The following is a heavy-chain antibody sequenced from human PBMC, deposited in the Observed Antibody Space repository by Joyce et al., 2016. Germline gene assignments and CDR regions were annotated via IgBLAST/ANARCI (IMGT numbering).Heavy chain of an antibody. CDR1: GGSISSYY. V-gene: IGHV4-59*01. CDR3: ARDYDILTGGWFGP. J-gene: IGHJ5*02. D-gene: IGHD3-9*01. CDR2: IYYNGNT. Sequence: QVQLQQSGPGLVKPSETLSLTCTVAGGSISSYYWSWIRQPPGRGLEWSGKIYYNGNTHYNPSLKSRVTISVDTSKNQVSLNLMSVTAADTAVYYCARDYDILTGGWFGPWGQGTLVTVSA.